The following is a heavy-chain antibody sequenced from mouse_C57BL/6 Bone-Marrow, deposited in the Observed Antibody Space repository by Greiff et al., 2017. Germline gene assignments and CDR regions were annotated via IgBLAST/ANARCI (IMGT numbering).Heavy chain of an antibody. D-gene: IGHD2-13*01. CDR1: GYTFTSYW. J-gene: IGHJ3*01. CDR2: IYPGSGST. Sequence: VQLQQPGAELVKPGASVKMSCKASGYTFTSYWITWVKQRPGQGLEWIGDIYPGSGSTNYNEKFKSKATLTVDTSSSTAYMQLSSLTSEDSAVYYCARSRSYYGAWFAYWGQGTLVTVSA. V-gene: IGHV1-55*01. CDR3: ARSRSYYGAWFAY.